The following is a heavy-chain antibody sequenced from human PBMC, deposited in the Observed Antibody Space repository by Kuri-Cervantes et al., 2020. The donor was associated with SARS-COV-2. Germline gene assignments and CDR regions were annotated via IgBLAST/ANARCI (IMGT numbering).Heavy chain of an antibody. Sequence: GSLRLSCAVYGGSFSGYYWSWIRQLPGKGLEWIGEINHSGSTNYNPSLKSRVTISVDTSKNQFSLKLSSVTAADTAVYYCARGSPSGWYRVYDYWGQGTLVTVSS. V-gene: IGHV4-34*01. D-gene: IGHD6-19*01. CDR3: ARGSPSGWYRVYDY. J-gene: IGHJ4*02. CDR2: INHSGST. CDR1: GGSFSGYY.